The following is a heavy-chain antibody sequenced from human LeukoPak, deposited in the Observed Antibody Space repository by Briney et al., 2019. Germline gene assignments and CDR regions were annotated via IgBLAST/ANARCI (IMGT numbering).Heavy chain of an antibody. CDR2: TSDRGDYT. CDR3: ARERGCGGDCYYFDY. Sequence: PGGSLRLSCAASGFTLTSYSMSWVRQAPGKGLEWVSGTSDRGDYTYYADSVKGRFTISRDNAKNSLYLQMNSLRAEDTAFYYCARERGCGGDCYYFDYWGQGTLVTVSS. V-gene: IGHV3-23*01. J-gene: IGHJ4*02. D-gene: IGHD2-21*02. CDR1: GFTLTSYS.